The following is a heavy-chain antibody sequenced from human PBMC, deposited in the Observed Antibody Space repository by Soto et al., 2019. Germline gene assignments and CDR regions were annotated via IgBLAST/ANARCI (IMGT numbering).Heavy chain of an antibody. Sequence: SGPTLVNPTQTLTLTCTFSGFSLSTSGVGVGWIRQPPGKALEWLALIYWDDDKRYSPSLKSRLTITKDTSKNQVVLTMTNMDPVDTATYYCAHSVYDFWSGYSRSNWFAPWGQGTLVTVSS. CDR3: AHSVYDFWSGYSRSNWFAP. CDR2: IYWDDDK. V-gene: IGHV2-5*02. J-gene: IGHJ5*02. D-gene: IGHD3-3*01. CDR1: GFSLSTSGVG.